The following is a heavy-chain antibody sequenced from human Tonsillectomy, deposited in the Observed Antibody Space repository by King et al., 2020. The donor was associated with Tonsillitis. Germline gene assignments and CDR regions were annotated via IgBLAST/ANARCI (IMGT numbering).Heavy chain of an antibody. CDR3: ARNRDYGDYVDF. V-gene: IGHV4-31*03. J-gene: IGHJ4*02. CDR1: GDSLTSGGYF. CDR2: IYHSGPT. D-gene: IGHD4-17*01. Sequence: QLQESGPGLVRPSQTLSLICSVSGDSLTSGGYFWSWIRQHPAKGLEWIGSIYHSGPTYHTPSLRGRLFMSVDTSKNQFSLGLTSVTAAVTAVDYCARNRDYGDYVDFWGQGTLVAVSS.